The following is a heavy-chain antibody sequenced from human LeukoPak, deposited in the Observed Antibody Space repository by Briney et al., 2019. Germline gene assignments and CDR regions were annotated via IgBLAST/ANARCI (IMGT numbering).Heavy chain of an antibody. CDR2: IYTSGST. V-gene: IGHV4-61*02. D-gene: IGHD3-22*01. CDR1: GGSISSGSYY. Sequence: SETLSLTCTVSGGSISSGSYYWSWIRQPAGKGLEWIGRIYTSGSTNYNPSLKSRVTISVDTSKNQFSLKLSSVTAADTAVYYCARVGVAARPGAIGITMIAPVMGAFDIWGQGTMVTVSS. J-gene: IGHJ3*02. CDR3: ARVGVAARPGAIGITMIAPVMGAFDI.